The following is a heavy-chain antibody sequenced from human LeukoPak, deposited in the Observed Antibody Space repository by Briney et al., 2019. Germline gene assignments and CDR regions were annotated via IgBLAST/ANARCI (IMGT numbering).Heavy chain of an antibody. V-gene: IGHV3-30*18. Sequence: GGSLRLSCAASGFTFSSYGMHWVRQVPGKGLEWVAVISYDGSNKYYADSVKGRFTISRDNSKNTLYLQMNSLRAEDTAVYYCAKANTSGIVGAPVGYWGQGTLVTVSS. J-gene: IGHJ4*02. CDR3: AKANTSGIVGAPVGY. CDR1: GFTFSSYG. D-gene: IGHD1-26*01. CDR2: ISYDGSNK.